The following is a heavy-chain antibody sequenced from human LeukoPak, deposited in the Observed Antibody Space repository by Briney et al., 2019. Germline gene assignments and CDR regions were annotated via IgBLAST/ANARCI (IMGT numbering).Heavy chain of an antibody. CDR3: ATHSSSGWRNYYYYYSMDV. V-gene: IGHV1-24*01. CDR2: FDPEDGET. Sequence: ASVKVSCKASGGTFSSYAISWVRQAPGKGLEWMGGFDPEDGETIYAQKFQGRVTMTEDTSTDTAYMELSSLRSEDTAVYYCATHSSSGWRNYYYYYSMDVWGQGTTVTVSS. J-gene: IGHJ6*02. D-gene: IGHD6-19*01. CDR1: GGTFSSYA.